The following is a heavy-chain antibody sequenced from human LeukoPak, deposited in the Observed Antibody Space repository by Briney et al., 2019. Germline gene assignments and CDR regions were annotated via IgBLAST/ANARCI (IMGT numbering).Heavy chain of an antibody. J-gene: IGHJ4*02. CDR3: ASSPWTAAGLDY. CDR1: GGCFSGYY. CDR2: INHSGST. V-gene: IGHV4-34*01. D-gene: IGHD6-13*01. Sequence: PSETLSLTCAVYGGCFSGYYWSWIRQPPGKGREWIGEINHSGSTNYNPSLKSRVTISVDTSKNQFSLKLSSVTAADTAVYYCASSPWTAAGLDYWGQGTLVTVSS.